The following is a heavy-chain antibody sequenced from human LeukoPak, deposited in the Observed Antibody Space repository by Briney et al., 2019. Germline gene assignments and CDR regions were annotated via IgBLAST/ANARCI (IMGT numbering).Heavy chain of an antibody. V-gene: IGHV4-59*08. Sequence: PSETLSLTCTVSGGSISSYYWSWIRQPPGKGLEWTGCIYYSGSTNYNPSLKSRVTISVDTSKNQFSLKLSSVTAADTAVYYCARSSDSSGSNPYYYGMDVWGQGTTVTVSS. CDR3: ARSSDSSGSNPYYYGMDV. D-gene: IGHD3-22*01. J-gene: IGHJ6*02. CDR1: GGSISSYY. CDR2: IYYSGST.